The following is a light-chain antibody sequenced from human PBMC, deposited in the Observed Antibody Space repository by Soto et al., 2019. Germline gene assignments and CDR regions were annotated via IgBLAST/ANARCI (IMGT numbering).Light chain of an antibody. V-gene: IGKV1-39*01. CDR1: QTISIY. J-gene: IGKJ1*01. Sequence: DIQMTQSPSSLSASVGDRVTITCRPSQTISIYLNWYQQKPGKAPKLLIYGASNLQSGVPSRFSGSGSGTDFTLTISSLQPEDFANYYCQQSHSTPRTFGQGTKVEI. CDR3: QQSHSTPRT. CDR2: GAS.